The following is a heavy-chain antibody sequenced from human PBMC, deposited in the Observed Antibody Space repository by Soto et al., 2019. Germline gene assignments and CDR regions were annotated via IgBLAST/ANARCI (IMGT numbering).Heavy chain of an antibody. Sequence: SETLSLTCTVSGGSISSYYWSWIRQPPGKGLEWIGYIYYSGSTNYNPSLKSRVTISVDTSKNQFSLKLSSVTAADTAVYYCAGTRKYVDGMDVWGQGTTVTVSS. CDR1: GGSISSYY. D-gene: IGHD3-16*01. CDR3: AGTRKYVDGMDV. CDR2: IYYSGST. J-gene: IGHJ6*02. V-gene: IGHV4-59*01.